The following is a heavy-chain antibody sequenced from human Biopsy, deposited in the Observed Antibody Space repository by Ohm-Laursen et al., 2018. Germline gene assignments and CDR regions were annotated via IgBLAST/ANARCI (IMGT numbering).Heavy chain of an antibody. D-gene: IGHD5-12*01. CDR2: INQSGST. CDR1: GESSSGYF. J-gene: IGHJ6*02. Sequence: SETLSLTCAVNGESSSGYFWNWIRQPPGKGLEWIGEINQSGSTKYNPSLKSRATLSADSSNSQFSLRWSSVTAADTAIYYCARGSGYFKLDVWGQGTTVTVSS. CDR3: ARGSGYFKLDV. V-gene: IGHV4-34*01.